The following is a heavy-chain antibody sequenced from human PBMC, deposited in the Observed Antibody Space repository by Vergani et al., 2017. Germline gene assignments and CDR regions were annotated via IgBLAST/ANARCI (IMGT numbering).Heavy chain of an antibody. Sequence: QVQLQQWGAGLLKPSETLSLTCAVYGGSFSGYYWSWIRQPPGKGLEWIGEINHSGSTNYNPSLKSRVTISVDTSKNQFSLKLSSVTAAETAVYYCARKQIRVVGGIIKSAFKDYWGQGTLVTVSS. V-gene: IGHV4-34*01. J-gene: IGHJ4*02. D-gene: IGHD3-10*01. CDR2: INHSGST. CDR3: ARKQIRVVGGIIKSAFKDY. CDR1: GGSFSGYY.